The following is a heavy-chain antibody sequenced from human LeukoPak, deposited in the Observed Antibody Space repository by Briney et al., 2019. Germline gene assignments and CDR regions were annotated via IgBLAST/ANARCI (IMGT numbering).Heavy chain of an antibody. CDR2: INHSGSA. CDR1: GGSFSGYY. J-gene: IGHJ3*02. V-gene: IGHV4-34*01. D-gene: IGHD2-2*01. CDR3: ARHEDIVVVPAAARGAFDI. Sequence: PSETLSLTCAVYGGSFSGYYWSWIRQPPGKGLEWIGEINHSGSANYNPSLKSRVTISVDTSKNQFSLKLSSVTAADTAVYYCARHEDIVVVPAAARGAFDIWGQGTMVTVSS.